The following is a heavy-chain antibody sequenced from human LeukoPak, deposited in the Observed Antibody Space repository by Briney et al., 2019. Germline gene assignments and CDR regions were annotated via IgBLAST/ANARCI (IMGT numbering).Heavy chain of an antibody. CDR2: ISYDGSNK. CDR1: GFTFSSYA. Sequence: GGSLRLSCAASGFTFSSYAMHWVRQAPGKGLEWVAVISYDGSNKYYADSVKGRFTISRDNSKNTLYLQMNSLRAEDTAVYYCARESDRWGQGTLVAVSS. J-gene: IGHJ4*02. CDR3: ARESDR. D-gene: IGHD3-22*01. V-gene: IGHV3-30*04.